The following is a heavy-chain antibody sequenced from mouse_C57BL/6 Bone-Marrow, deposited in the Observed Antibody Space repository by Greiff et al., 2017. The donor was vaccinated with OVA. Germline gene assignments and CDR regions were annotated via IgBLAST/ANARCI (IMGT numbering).Heavy chain of an antibody. J-gene: IGHJ2*01. CDR2: IDPENGDT. CDR3: TTSVTTVNFDY. Sequence: VQLQQSGAELVRPGASVKLSCTASGFNIKDAYMHWVKQRPEQGLEWIGWIDPENGDTEYASKFQGKATITADTSSNTAYLQLSSLTCEYTAVYYCTTSVTTVNFDYWGQGTTRTVSS. CDR1: GFNIKDAY. D-gene: IGHD1-1*01. V-gene: IGHV14-4*01.